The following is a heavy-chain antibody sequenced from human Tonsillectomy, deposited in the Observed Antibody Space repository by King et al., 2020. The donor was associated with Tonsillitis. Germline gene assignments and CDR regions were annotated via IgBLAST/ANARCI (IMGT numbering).Heavy chain of an antibody. CDR3: ARATRSYDSSGYYHDAFDI. CDR1: GGSISTHY. CDR2: IYYSGNT. V-gene: IGHV4-59*11. Sequence: VQLQESGPGLVKPSETLSQTLSLSCTVSGGSISTHYWSWIRQPPGKGLEWIGYIYYSGNTNYHPSLKSRVTISVDTSKNQFSLKLSSVTAADTAVYYCARATRSYDSSGYYHDAFDIWGQGTMVIVSS. J-gene: IGHJ3*02. D-gene: IGHD3-22*01.